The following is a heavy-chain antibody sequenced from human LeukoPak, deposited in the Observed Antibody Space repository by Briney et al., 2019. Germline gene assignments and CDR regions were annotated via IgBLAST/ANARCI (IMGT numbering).Heavy chain of an antibody. CDR2: IYYSGST. Sequence: SETLSLTCTVSGGSISSSSYYWGWIRQPPGKGLEWIGSIYYSGSTYYNPSLKSRVTISVDTSKNQFSLKLSSVTAADTAVYYCATWLPHPHLFDYWGQGTLVTVSS. CDR1: GGSISSSSYY. J-gene: IGHJ4*02. D-gene: IGHD6-19*01. CDR3: ATWLPHPHLFDY. V-gene: IGHV4-39*07.